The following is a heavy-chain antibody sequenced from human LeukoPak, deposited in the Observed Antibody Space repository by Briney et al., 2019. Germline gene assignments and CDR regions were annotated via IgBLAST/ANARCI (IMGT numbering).Heavy chain of an antibody. D-gene: IGHD3-16*02. J-gene: IGHJ4*02. CDR2: ISYDGSNK. CDR3: VKGERGVGGVIVDLNFDY. Sequence: GRPLRLSCAASGFTFNTFGMHWVRQAPGKGLEWVAVISYDGSNKYYADSVKGRFTISRDNSKNTLYLQMSSLRAEDTAVYYCVKGERGVGGVIVDLNFDYWGQGTLVTVSS. V-gene: IGHV3-30*19. CDR1: GFTFNTFG.